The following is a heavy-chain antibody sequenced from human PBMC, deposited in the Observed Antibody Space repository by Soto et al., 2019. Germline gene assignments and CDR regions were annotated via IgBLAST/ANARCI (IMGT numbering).Heavy chain of an antibody. CDR1: GFTFSSYA. Sequence: EVQLLESGGGLVQPGGSLRLSCAASGFTFSSYAMSWVRQAPGKGLEWVSGISGSGDSTYYADCVKGRFTISRDNSKNTLYLQMNSLRAEDTAIYYCAKGVPGIAVAGTGYFQHWGQGTLVIVSS. D-gene: IGHD6-19*01. J-gene: IGHJ1*01. CDR3: AKGVPGIAVAGTGYFQH. CDR2: ISGSGDST. V-gene: IGHV3-23*01.